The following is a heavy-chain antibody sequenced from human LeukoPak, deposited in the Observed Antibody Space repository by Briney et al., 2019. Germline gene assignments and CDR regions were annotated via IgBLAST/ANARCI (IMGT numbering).Heavy chain of an antibody. J-gene: IGHJ4*02. CDR1: GYTFTGYY. CDR2: INPNSGGT. D-gene: IGHD3-3*01. CDR3: ASALDFLGSFDY. Sequence: GASVKVSCKASGYTFTGYYMHWVRQAPGQGLEWMGWINPNSGGTIYAQNFQGRVTMTRDTSISTAYMELSRLRSDDTAVYYCASALDFLGSFDYWGQGTLVTVSS. V-gene: IGHV1-2*02.